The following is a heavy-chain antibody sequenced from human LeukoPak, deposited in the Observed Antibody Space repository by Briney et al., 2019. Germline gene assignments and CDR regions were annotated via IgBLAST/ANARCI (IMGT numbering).Heavy chain of an antibody. CDR1: GFTFSSFG. D-gene: IGHD4-23*01. V-gene: IGHV3-33*01. Sequence: PGRSLRLSCAASGFTFSSFGMHWVRQAPGKGLEWVAVIWYGGSNKYYADSVKGRFTISRDNSKNTLNLQMNSLRAEDTAVYYCARGYYGGKSDYFDNWGQGTLVTVSS. CDR2: IWYGGSNK. J-gene: IGHJ4*02. CDR3: ARGYYGGKSDYFDN.